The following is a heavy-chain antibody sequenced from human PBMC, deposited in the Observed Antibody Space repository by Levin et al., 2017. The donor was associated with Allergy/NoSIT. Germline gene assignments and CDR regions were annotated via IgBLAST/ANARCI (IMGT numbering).Heavy chain of an antibody. J-gene: IGHJ6*02. CDR2: ISYDGTNK. Sequence: QPGGSLRLSCAASGFIFSNYGMHWVRQAPGKGLEWVAAISYDGTNKYYGDDVKGRFSISRDNSKNTVYLQMNSLRTEDTAVYYCAKDREACSGTSDTYGMEGWGQGTSVTVS. CDR3: AKDREACSGTSDTYGMEG. D-gene: IGHD2-2*01. CDR1: GFIFSNYG. V-gene: IGHV3-30*18.